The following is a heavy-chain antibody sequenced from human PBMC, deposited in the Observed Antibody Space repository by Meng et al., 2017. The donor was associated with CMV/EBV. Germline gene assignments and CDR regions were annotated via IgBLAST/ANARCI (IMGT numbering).Heavy chain of an antibody. CDR3: ARGEGYYYYYGMDV. V-gene: IGHV3-11*01. CDR1: GFTFSDYY. Sequence: GGSLRLSCAASGFTFSDYYMSWIRQAPGKGLEWVSYISSSGSTIYYADSVKGRFTISKDNAKNPLYLQMNSLRAEDTAVYYCARGEGYYYYYGMDVWGQGTTVTVSS. J-gene: IGHJ6*02. CDR2: ISSSGSTI.